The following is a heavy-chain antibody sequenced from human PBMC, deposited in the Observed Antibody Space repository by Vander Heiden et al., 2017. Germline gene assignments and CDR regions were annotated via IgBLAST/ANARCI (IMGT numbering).Heavy chain of an antibody. CDR3: AGVAGYFHY. J-gene: IGHJ1*01. Sequence: QVTLKESGPALVKPTQTLTLTCTFSGFSLSTSGMRVSWIRQPPGKALEWLARIDWDDDKFYSTSLKTRLTISKDTSKNQVVLKMTNMDPVDTATCYFAGVAGYFHYWFQGPLGNLSS. CDR1: GFSLSTSGMR. CDR2: IDWDDDK. V-gene: IGHV2-70*04. D-gene: IGHD2-15*01.